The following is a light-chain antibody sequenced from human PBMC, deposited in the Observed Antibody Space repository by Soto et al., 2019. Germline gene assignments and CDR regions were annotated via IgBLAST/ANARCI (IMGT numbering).Light chain of an antibody. Sequence: EIVMTQSPATLSMSPRERATLSCRASQSVSSNLAWHQQKPGQAPRLLIYGASTRATGIPDRFSGSGSGTEFTLTISSLQSEDFAVYYCQQYNNWPWTFGQGTKVEIK. V-gene: IGKV3-15*01. CDR1: QSVSSN. J-gene: IGKJ1*01. CDR2: GAS. CDR3: QQYNNWPWT.